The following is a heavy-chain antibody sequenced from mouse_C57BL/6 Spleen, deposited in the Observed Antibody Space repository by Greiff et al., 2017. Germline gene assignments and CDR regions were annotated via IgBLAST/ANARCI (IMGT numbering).Heavy chain of an antibody. Sequence: EVHLVESGPGLVKPSQSLSLTCSVTGYSITSGYYWNWIRQFPGNKLEWMGYISYDGSNNYNPSLKNRISITRDTSKNQFFLKLNSVTTEDTATYYCARGGTTVVDYYAMDYWGQGTSVTVSS. CDR3: ARGGTTVVDYYAMDY. J-gene: IGHJ4*01. CDR1: GYSITSGYY. CDR2: ISYDGSN. D-gene: IGHD1-1*01. V-gene: IGHV3-6*01.